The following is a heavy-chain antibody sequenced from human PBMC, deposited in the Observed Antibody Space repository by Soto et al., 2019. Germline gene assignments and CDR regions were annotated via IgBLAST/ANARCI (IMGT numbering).Heavy chain of an antibody. Sequence: SCKASGGTFSSYAISWVRQAPGKGLEWVAVISYDGSNKYYADSVKGRLTISRDNSQNTLYLQMNSLRAEDTAVYYCAKGDYGGNSHTFDIWGQGTMVTVSS. V-gene: IGHV3-30*04. CDR2: ISYDGSNK. CDR3: AKGDYGGNSHTFDI. CDR1: GGTFSSYA. J-gene: IGHJ3*02. D-gene: IGHD4-17*01.